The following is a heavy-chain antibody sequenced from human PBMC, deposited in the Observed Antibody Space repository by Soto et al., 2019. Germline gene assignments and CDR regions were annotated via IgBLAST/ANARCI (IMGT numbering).Heavy chain of an antibody. CDR3: ARHIVGAAAPFDP. Sequence: SETLSLTCSVSGGSISSYYWSWIRQPPGRGLEWIGFMHYSGSFTYNPSLNSRVTISVDTSKNQFSLKLTSVTAADTAVYYCARHIVGAAAPFDPWGQGTLVT. J-gene: IGHJ5*02. D-gene: IGHD1-26*01. CDR1: GGSISSYY. V-gene: IGHV4-59*08. CDR2: MHYSGSF.